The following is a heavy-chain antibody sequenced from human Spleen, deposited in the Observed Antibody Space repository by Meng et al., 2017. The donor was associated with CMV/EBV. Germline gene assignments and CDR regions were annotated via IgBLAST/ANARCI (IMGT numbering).Heavy chain of an antibody. CDR1: GDRYSSDSGA. Sequence: VNPSLSLSLNCASSGDRYSSDSGAWNWIMQYTSRGLAWLGRTSYRYKWYNDYAVSVKSRITINPETYKNQFSLQLNSVTPEDTAVYYCARDPVYGNYFDYWGQGTLVTVSS. V-gene: IGHV6-1*01. CDR2: TSYRYKWYN. D-gene: IGHD2-8*01. CDR3: ARDPVYGNYFDY. J-gene: IGHJ4*02.